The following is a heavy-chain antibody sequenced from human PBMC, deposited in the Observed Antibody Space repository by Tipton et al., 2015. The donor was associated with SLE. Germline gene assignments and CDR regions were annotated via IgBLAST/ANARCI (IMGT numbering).Heavy chain of an antibody. V-gene: IGHV3-7*01. J-gene: IGHJ4*02. CDR3: AIGGRGYSYGTFGY. D-gene: IGHD5-18*01. CDR1: GFTFSSYW. Sequence: SLRLSCAASGFTFSSYWMSWVRQAPGKGLEWVANIKQDGSEKYYVDSVKGRFTISRDNAKNSLYLQMNSLRAEDTAVYYCAIGGRGYSYGTFGYWGQGTLVTVSS. CDR2: IKQDGSEK.